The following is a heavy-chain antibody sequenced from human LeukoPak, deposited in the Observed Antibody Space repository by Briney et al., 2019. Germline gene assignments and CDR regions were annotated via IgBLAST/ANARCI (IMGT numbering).Heavy chain of an antibody. D-gene: IGHD6-13*01. CDR3: ASYSSSWYYFDY. J-gene: IGHJ4*02. CDR1: GGSVSSGSYY. Sequence: SETLSLTCTVSGGSVSSGSYYWSWIRQPPGKGLEWIGYIYYSGSTNYNPSLKSRFTISVDTSKNQFSLKLSSVTAADTAVYYCASYSSSWYYFDYWGQGTLVTVSS. V-gene: IGHV4-61*01. CDR2: IYYSGST.